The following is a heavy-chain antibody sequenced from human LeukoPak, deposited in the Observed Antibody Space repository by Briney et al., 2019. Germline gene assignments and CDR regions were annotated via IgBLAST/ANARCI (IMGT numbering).Heavy chain of an antibody. D-gene: IGHD2-21*01. CDR2: IYHSGST. CDR3: ARDPEPIVVVIADSQTLFDY. Sequence: SETLSLTCTGSGYSISSGYYWGWFRQPPGKELEWIGSIYHSGSTYYNLSLKSRVTISVDTSKNQFSLKLSSVTAADTAVYYCARDPEPIVVVIADSQTLFDYWGQGTLVTVSS. J-gene: IGHJ4*02. CDR1: GYSISSGYY. V-gene: IGHV4-38-2*02.